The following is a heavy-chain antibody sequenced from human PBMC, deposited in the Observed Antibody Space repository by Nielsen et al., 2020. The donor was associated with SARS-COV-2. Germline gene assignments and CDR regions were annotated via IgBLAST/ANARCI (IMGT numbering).Heavy chain of an antibody. D-gene: IGHD2-2*01. CDR3: AGEALSGSTGFDY. J-gene: IGHJ4*02. CDR2: IYYSGST. CDR1: GGSISSGDYY. V-gene: IGHV4-31*03. Sequence: SETLSLTCTVSGGSISSGDYYWSWIRQHPGKGLEWIGYIYYSGSTYYNPSLKSRVTISVDTSKNQFSLKLSSVTAADTAVYYCAGEALSGSTGFDYWGQGTLVTVSS.